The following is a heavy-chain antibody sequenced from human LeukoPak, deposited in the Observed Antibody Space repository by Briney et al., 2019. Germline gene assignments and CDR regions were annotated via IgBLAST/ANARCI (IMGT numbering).Heavy chain of an antibody. CDR2: INTDGSAT. Sequence: GGSLRLSCAASGFTFSSYWMHWVRQVPGKGLLWVARINTDGSATNYADSVKGRFTISRDNAKNTLYLQMNSLRAEDAAVYYCAREPFEVSSYWGQGTLVPVSS. CDR3: AREPFEVSSY. D-gene: IGHD3-3*01. V-gene: IGHV3-74*01. CDR1: GFTFSSYW. J-gene: IGHJ4*02.